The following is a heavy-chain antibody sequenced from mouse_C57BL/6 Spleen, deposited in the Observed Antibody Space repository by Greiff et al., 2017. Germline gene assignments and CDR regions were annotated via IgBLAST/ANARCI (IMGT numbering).Heavy chain of an antibody. V-gene: IGHV5-12*01. D-gene: IGHD2-3*01. CDR3: ARHDGYYFDY. Sequence: EVTLVESGGGLVQPGGSLKLSCAASGFTFSDYYMYWVRQTPEKRLAWVAYISNGGGSTYYPDTVKGRFTISRDTAKNTLYLQKSRMKSEDTAMYYCARHDGYYFDYWGQGTTLTVAS. J-gene: IGHJ2*01. CDR2: ISNGGGST. CDR1: GFTFSDYY.